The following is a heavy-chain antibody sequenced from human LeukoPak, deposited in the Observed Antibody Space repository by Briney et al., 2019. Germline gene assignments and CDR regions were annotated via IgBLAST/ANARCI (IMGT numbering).Heavy chain of an antibody. D-gene: IGHD2-2*01. CDR2: INPNSGGT. CDR1: GYTFTGYY. V-gene: IGHV1-2*02. J-gene: IGHJ4*02. Sequence: GASVKVSCKASGYTFTGYYMHWVRQAPGQGLEWMGWINPNSGGTNYAQKFQGRVTMTRDTSISTAYMELSRLRSDDTAVYYCALLYPRYCSSTSCFDYWGQGTLLTVSS. CDR3: ALLYPRYCSSTSCFDY.